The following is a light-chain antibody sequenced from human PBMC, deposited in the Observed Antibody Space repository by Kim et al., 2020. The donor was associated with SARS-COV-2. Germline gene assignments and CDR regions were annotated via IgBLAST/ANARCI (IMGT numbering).Light chain of an antibody. Sequence: ASVGSEVPTTCQASKNISRWLTWYQQKPGTAPKSLIYTATTLESGVPSRFSGSGSGTYFTLTISSLQPEDFATYYCQQYKSYPVTFGQGTRLEIK. CDR3: QQYKSYPVT. V-gene: IGKV1D-16*01. CDR2: TAT. CDR1: KNISRW. J-gene: IGKJ5*01.